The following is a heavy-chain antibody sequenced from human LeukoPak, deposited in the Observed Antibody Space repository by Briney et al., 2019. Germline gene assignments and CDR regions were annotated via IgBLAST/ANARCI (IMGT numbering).Heavy chain of an antibody. D-gene: IGHD1-7*01. CDR2: INPNSGGT. J-gene: IGHJ3*02. CDR1: GYTFTGYY. Sequence: ASVKVSCKASGYTFTGYYMHWVRQAPGQGLEWMGWINPNSGGTNYAQKFQGRVTMTRDTSISTAYMELSRLRSDDTAVYYCARNLFRNDAFDIWGQGTMVTVSS. V-gene: IGHV1-2*02. CDR3: ARNLFRNDAFDI.